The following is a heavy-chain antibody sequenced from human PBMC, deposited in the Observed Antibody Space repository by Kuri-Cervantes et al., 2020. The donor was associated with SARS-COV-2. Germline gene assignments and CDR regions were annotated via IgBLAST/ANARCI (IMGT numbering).Heavy chain of an antibody. Sequence: SETLSLTCTVSGGSISSGDYYWSWIRQPPGKGLEWIGYIYYSGSTYYNPSLKSRVTISVDTSKNQFSLKLSAVTAADTAVYYCGRRNFGVPFDPWGQGTLVTVSS. J-gene: IGHJ5*02. V-gene: IGHV4-30-4*01. CDR1: GGSISSGDYY. CDR3: GRRNFGVPFDP. CDR2: IYYSGST. D-gene: IGHD3-3*01.